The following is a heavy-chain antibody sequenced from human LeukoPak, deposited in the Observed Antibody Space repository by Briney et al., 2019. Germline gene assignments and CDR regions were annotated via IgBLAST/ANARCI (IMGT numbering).Heavy chain of an antibody. J-gene: IGHJ6*03. Sequence: GGSLRLSCAASGFTFDDYGMSWVRQAPGKGLGWVSGINWNGGSTGYADSVKGRFTISRDNAKNSLYLQMNSLRAEDTALYYCARDSDCSGGSCSNYYYYYMDVWGKGTTVTVSS. V-gene: IGHV3-20*04. D-gene: IGHD2-15*01. CDR3: ARDSDCSGGSCSNYYYYYMDV. CDR1: GFTFDDYG. CDR2: INWNGGST.